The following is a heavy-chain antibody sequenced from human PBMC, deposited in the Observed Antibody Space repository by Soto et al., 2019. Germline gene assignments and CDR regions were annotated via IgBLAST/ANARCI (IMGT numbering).Heavy chain of an antibody. V-gene: IGHV3-30-3*01. CDR3: ARDQVGSEYYDFWSGFDP. Sequence: QVQLVESGGGVVQPGRSLRLSCAASGFTFSSYAMHWVRQAPGKGLEWVAVISYDGSNKYYADSVKGRFTISRDNSKNTLYLQMNSLRAEDTAVYYCARDQVGSEYYDFWSGFDPWGQGTLVTVSS. J-gene: IGHJ5*02. D-gene: IGHD3-3*01. CDR2: ISYDGSNK. CDR1: GFTFSSYA.